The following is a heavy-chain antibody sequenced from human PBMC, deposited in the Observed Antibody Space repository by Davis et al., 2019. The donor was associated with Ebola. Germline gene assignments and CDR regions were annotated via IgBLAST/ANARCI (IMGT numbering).Heavy chain of an antibody. V-gene: IGHV3-30*18. CDR2: ISNDGSDK. Sequence: GESLKISCAASGFSFGSYGMHWVRQSPGKGLEWLAIISNDGSDKNFAASARGRVTLSRDNSKNTVYLQMDRLRDEDTAVYYCAKAVDIMGFYVDQWGQGTLVTVSS. D-gene: IGHD5-12*01. J-gene: IGHJ4*02. CDR3: AKAVDIMGFYVDQ. CDR1: GFSFGSYG.